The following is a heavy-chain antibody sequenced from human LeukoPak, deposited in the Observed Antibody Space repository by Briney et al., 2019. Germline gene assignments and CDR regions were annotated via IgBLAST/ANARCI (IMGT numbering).Heavy chain of an antibody. J-gene: IGHJ6*02. CDR1: GFTFSSYA. CDR3: ARGGTVAGTPYYYYGMDV. V-gene: IGHV3-23*01. CDR2: ISGSGGST. D-gene: IGHD6-19*01. Sequence: GGSLRLSCAVSGFTFSSYAMSWVRQAPGKGLEWVSAISGSGGSTYYADSVKGRFTISRDNSKNTLYLQMNSLRAEDTAVYYCARGGTVAGTPYYYYGMDVWGQGTTVTVSS.